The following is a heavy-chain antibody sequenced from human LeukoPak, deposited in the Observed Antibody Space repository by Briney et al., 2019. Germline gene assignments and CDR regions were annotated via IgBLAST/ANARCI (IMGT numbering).Heavy chain of an antibody. Sequence: KPSETLSLTCSVSGGSISSSNYCWGWIRQPPGKGLDYIGSLYYSGSTYFNPSLKSRVTISVDTSKNQFSLKLNSVTAADTAVYYCARRYHRGYCSSTSCYCGFDYWGQGTLVTVSS. CDR1: GGSISSSNYC. J-gene: IGHJ4*02. CDR3: ARRYHRGYCSSTSCYCGFDY. D-gene: IGHD2-2*01. CDR2: LYYSGST. V-gene: IGHV4-39*01.